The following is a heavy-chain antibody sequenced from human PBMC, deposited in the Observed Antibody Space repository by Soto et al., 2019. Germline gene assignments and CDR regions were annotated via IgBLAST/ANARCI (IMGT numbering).Heavy chain of an antibody. J-gene: IGHJ5*02. Sequence: EVQLVESGGGLVQPGGSLRVSCAASGFTLRSHRIHWVRQAPGKGLEWVSRIDTDGGGTSYADSVKGRFTISTDNAKNTVYLQRNVLRAEDTAVYYCAAVFDLWGQGTLVTVSS. CDR3: AAVFDL. CDR2: IDTDGGGT. CDR1: GFTLRSHR. V-gene: IGHV3-74*01.